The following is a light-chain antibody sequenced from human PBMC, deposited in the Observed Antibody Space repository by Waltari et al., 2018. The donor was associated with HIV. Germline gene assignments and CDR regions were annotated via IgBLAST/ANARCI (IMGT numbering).Light chain of an antibody. Sequence: QSALTQPASVSGSFGQSITISCTGTSSDVGRYKLVSWYQHHPGKAPKLIIYEVSKRPSGVSNRFSGSKSGNTASLTVSGLQAEDEDDYYCCSYAGNSIPFGGGTKLTVL. CDR3: CSYAGNSIP. J-gene: IGLJ2*01. V-gene: IGLV2-23*02. CDR1: SSDVGRYKL. CDR2: EVS.